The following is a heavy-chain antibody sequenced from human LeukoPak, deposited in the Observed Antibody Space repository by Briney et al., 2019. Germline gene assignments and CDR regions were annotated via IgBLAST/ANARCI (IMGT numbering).Heavy chain of an antibody. D-gene: IGHD3-22*01. CDR2: ISGSGGST. V-gene: IGHV3-23*01. J-gene: IGHJ4*02. Sequence: PGGSLRLSGAASGFTFSSYAMSWVRQAPGKGLEWVSAISGSGGSTYYADSVKGRFTISRDNSKNTLYLQMNSLRAEDTAVYYCAKGHDSSGYYSYVFDYWGQGTLVTVSS. CDR1: GFTFSSYA. CDR3: AKGHDSSGYYSYVFDY.